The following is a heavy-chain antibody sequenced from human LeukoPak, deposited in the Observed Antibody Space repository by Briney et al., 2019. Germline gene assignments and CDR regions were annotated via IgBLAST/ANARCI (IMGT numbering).Heavy chain of an antibody. Sequence: PSETLSLTCAVSGGSISSSYWWTWVRQPPGKGLEWIGEIYHSESANYNPSLQSRVTISVDKSKNHFSLKVSSVTAADTAVYYCARVGTVTTTGFDYWGQGTLVTVPS. V-gene: IGHV4-4*02. J-gene: IGHJ4*02. D-gene: IGHD4-17*01. CDR2: IYHSESA. CDR1: GGSISSSYW. CDR3: ARVGTVTTTGFDY.